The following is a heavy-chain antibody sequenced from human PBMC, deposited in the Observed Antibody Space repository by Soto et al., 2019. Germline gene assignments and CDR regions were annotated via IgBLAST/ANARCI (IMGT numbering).Heavy chain of an antibody. D-gene: IGHD3-10*01. J-gene: IGHJ4*02. CDR3: AASYGSGYRAFDY. CDR2: INPIVSMS. Sequence: QVQLVQSGTEVKKPGSSVKVSCKASGDTFSFYTINWVRQAPGLGLEWVGRINPIVSMSNYAQKFQGSVWMTADKSRTTAYMEVRSLRSDDTAMYFCAASYGSGYRAFDYWGQGALVIVSS. V-gene: IGHV1-69*02. CDR1: GDTFSFYT.